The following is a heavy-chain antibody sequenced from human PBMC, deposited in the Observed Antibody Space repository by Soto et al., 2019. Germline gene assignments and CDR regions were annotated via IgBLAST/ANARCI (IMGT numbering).Heavy chain of an antibody. Sequence: SVKRSCKASGGTFSSYAISWVRQAPGQGLEWMGGIIPIFGTANYAQRFQGRVTITADESTSTAYMELSSLRSEDTAVYYCASGSGYRSSRAPFDYWGQGTLVSVSS. CDR3: ASGSGYRSSRAPFDY. V-gene: IGHV1-69*13. CDR1: GGTFSSYA. J-gene: IGHJ4*02. CDR2: IIPIFGTA. D-gene: IGHD6-13*01.